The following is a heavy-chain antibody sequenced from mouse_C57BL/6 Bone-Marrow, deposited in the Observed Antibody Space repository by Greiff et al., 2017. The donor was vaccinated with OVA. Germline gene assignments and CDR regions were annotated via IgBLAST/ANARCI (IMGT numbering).Heavy chain of an antibody. D-gene: IGHD2-4*01. CDR2: IDPSDSYT. CDR1: GYTFTSYW. V-gene: IGHV1-69*01. CDR3: ARDDYGGGPYSYFDV. J-gene: IGHJ1*03. Sequence: QVQLQQPGAELVMPGASVKLSCKASGYTFTSYWMHWVKQRPGQGLEWIGEIDPSDSYTNYNQKFKGKSTLTVDKSSRTAYMQLSSLTSEDSAVYYCARDDYGGGPYSYFDVWGTGTTVTVSS.